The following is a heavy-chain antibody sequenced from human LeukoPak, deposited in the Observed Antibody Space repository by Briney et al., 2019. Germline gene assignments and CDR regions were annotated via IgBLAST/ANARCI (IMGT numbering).Heavy chain of an antibody. CDR3: RIAAAGFDY. CDR1: GRSISSYY. D-gene: IGHD6-13*01. CDR2: IYYSGST. V-gene: IGHV4-59*12. J-gene: IGHJ4*02. Sequence: SETLSLTCTVSGRSISSYYWSWIRQPPGKGLEWIGYIYYSGSTNYNPSLKSRVTMSVDTSKNQFSLKLSSVTAADTAVYYCRIAAAGFDYWGQGTLVTVSS.